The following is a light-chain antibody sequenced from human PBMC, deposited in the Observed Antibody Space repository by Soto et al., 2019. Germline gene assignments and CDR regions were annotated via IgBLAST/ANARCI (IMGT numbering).Light chain of an antibody. CDR1: SRDIGGYDF. J-gene: IGLJ1*01. V-gene: IGLV2-8*01. CDR2: NVN. CDR3: RSYSDTNICV. Sequence: QSALTQPPSASGSPGQAVTISCTGTSRDIGGYDFVSWYQVRPGEAPQLIIYNVNGRPSGVPRRFSGSKSGNTASLTVSGLQAVDEDDYYCRSYSDTNICVLGPGTKVTVL.